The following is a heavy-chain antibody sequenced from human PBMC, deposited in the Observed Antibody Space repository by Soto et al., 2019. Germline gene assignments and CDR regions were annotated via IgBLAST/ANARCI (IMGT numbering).Heavy chain of an antibody. CDR3: ASVRGITATTLTGCHFDY. CDR2: INAGNGNT. Sequence: GSAVKVSCKASGYTFTSYAMHWVRQAPGQRLEWMGWINAGNGNTKYSQKFQGRVTITRDTSASTAYMELSSLRSEDTAVYYCASVRGITATTLTGCHFDYWGQGTLVTVSS. V-gene: IGHV1-3*01. D-gene: IGHD1-20*01. CDR1: GYTFTSYA. J-gene: IGHJ4*02.